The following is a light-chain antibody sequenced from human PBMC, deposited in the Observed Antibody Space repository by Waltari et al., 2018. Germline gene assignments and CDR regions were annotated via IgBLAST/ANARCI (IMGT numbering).Light chain of an antibody. Sequence: DIQMTQSPSSLSASVGDRVTITCQASQDISNYLNWYQQKPGKAPKLLIYDASNLETVVPSRFSGSGSGTDFTFTISSLQPEDIATYYCQQYDNFWTFGQGTKVEIK. V-gene: IGKV1-33*01. CDR3: QQYDNFWT. CDR2: DAS. CDR1: QDISNY. J-gene: IGKJ1*01.